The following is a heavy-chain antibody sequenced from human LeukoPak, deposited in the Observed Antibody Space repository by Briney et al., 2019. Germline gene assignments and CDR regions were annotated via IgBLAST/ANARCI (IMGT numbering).Heavy chain of an antibody. V-gene: IGHV3-53*01. Sequence: GGSLRLSCTVSGFTVSSDSMSWVRQAPGKGLEWVSFIYSGGSTHYSDSVKGRFTISRDNAKNSLYLQMNSLRAEDTAVYYCARKYYYDSSDKWGQGTLVTVSS. CDR3: ARKYYYDSSDK. CDR1: GFTVSSDS. J-gene: IGHJ4*02. D-gene: IGHD3-22*01. CDR2: IYSGGST.